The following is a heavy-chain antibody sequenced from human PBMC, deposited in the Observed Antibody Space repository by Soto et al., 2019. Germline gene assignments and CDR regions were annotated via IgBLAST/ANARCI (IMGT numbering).Heavy chain of an antibody. V-gene: IGHV3-21*06. CDR2: ISSTTNYI. CDR3: ARESEDLTSNFDY. J-gene: IGHJ4*02. CDR1: GFTFTRYS. Sequence: AGGSLRLSCAASGFTFTRYSVNWVRQAPGKGLEWVSSISSTTNYIYYGDSMKGRFTISRDNAKNSLYLEMNSLRAEDTAVYYCARESEDLTSNFDYWGQGTLVTSPQ.